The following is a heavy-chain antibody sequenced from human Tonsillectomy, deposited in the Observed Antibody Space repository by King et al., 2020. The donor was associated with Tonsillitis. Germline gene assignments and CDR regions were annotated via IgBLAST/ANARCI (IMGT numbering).Heavy chain of an antibody. CDR3: TSVPTYDSGNYYCGDS. D-gene: IGHD3-22*01. V-gene: IGHV3-74*02. CDR2: INNDGSST. CDR1: GFTFSSHW. J-gene: IGHJ4*02. Sequence: VQLVESGGGLVQPGGSLRLSCAASGFTFSSHWMHWVRQAPGKGLVWVSRINNDGSSTNYADSVKGRFTISRDNAKNTLYLQMNSLRAEDTAVYYCTSVPTYDSGNYYCGDSWGQGTLVTVSS.